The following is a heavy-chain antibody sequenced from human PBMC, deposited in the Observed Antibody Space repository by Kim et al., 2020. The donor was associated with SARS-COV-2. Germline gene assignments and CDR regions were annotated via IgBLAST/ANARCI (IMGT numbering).Heavy chain of an antibody. D-gene: IGHD6-19*01. V-gene: IGHV3-7*01. Sequence: GGSLRLSCTASGFTFRSSWMSWVRQAPGKALEWVASIKYDGSEKYFVDSVTGRFTISRDNVKNSVDLQMNILRGEDTAVYYCARGGWYREFDYWGHGSLVTVSS. CDR2: IKYDGSEK. J-gene: IGHJ4*01. CDR1: GFTFRSSW. CDR3: ARGGWYREFDY.